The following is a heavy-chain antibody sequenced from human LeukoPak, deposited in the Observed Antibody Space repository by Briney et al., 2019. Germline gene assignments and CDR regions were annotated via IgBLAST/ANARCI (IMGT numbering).Heavy chain of an antibody. V-gene: IGHV3-23*01. CDR2: ISGSGGST. J-gene: IGHJ4*02. Sequence: PGGSLRLSCAASGFTFSSYAMSWVRQAPGKGLEWVSAISGSGGSTYYADSVKGRFTISRDNSKNTLYLQMNSLRAEDTAVYYCAKDRIPITMVRGGYYFDYWGQGTLVTVSS. CDR3: AKDRIPITMVRGGYYFDY. D-gene: IGHD3-10*01. CDR1: GFTFSSYA.